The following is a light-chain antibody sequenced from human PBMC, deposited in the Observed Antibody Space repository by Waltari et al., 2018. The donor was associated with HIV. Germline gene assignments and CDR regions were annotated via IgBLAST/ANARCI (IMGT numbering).Light chain of an antibody. CDR2: GND. J-gene: IGLJ3*02. Sequence: QSVLTQPPSVSGAPRQWVAISRTGNSSHLGAHYEVHSHRQLPGTAPKLLIYGNDIRPSGVPERFSGSKSGTSASLAIAGLQANDEADYYCQSYDSGLRGWVFGGGTRLTVL. V-gene: IGLV1-40*01. CDR3: QSYDSGLRGWV. CDR1: SSHLGAHYE.